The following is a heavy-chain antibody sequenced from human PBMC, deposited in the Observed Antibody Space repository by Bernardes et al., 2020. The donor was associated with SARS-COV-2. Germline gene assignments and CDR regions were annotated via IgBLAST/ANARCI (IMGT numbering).Heavy chain of an antibody. CDR1: GFSLSTSGMC. J-gene: IGHJ5*02. V-gene: IGHV2-70*01. CDR2: IDWDDDK. D-gene: IGHD3-3*01. CDR3: ARFQETIFGVVNPASGFDP. Sequence: SGTTLLKPTQTLTLTCPFSGFSLSTSGMCVSWIRQPPGKALEWLALIDWDDDKYYSTSLKTRLTISKDTSKNQVVLTMTNMDPVDTATYYCARFQETIFGVVNPASGFDPWGQGTLVTVSS.